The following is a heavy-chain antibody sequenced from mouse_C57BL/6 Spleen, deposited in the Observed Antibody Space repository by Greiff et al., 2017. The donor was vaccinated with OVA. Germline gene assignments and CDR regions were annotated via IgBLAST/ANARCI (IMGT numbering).Heavy chain of an antibody. CDR2: ISYDGSN. J-gene: IGHJ4*01. CDR1: GYSITSGYY. Sequence: VQLKESGPGLVKPSQSLSLTCSVTGYSITSGYYWNWIRQFPGNKLEWMGYISYDGSNNYNPSLKNRISITRDTSKNQFFLKLNSVTTEDTATYYCAREGGLYYDYDDAMDYWGQGTSVTVSS. D-gene: IGHD2-4*01. CDR3: AREGGLYYDYDDAMDY. V-gene: IGHV3-6*01.